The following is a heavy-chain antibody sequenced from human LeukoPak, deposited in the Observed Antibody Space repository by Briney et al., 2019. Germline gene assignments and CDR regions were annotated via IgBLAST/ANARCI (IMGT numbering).Heavy chain of an antibody. J-gene: IGHJ4*02. V-gene: IGHV1-69*01. Sequence: SVKVSCKASGGTFSSYAISWVRQAPGQGLEWMGGIIPIFGTANYAQKFQSRVTITADESTSTAYMELSSLRSEDTAVYYCARVGAAAGPFDYWGQGTLVTVSS. CDR3: ARVGAAAGPFDY. D-gene: IGHD6-13*01. CDR2: IIPIFGTA. CDR1: GGTFSSYA.